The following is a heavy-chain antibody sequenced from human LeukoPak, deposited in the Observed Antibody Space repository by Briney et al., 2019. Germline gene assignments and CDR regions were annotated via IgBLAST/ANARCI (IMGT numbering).Heavy chain of an antibody. D-gene: IGHD2-2*01. CDR1: GGSISSYY. V-gene: IGHV4-59*01. CDR3: ARELSGYCSSTSCPHWYFDL. CDR2: IYYSGST. Sequence: PSETLSLTCTVSGGSISSYYWSWIRQPPGKGLEWIGYIYYSGSTNYNPSLKSRVTISVDTSKNQFSLKLSSVTAADTAVYYCARELSGYCSSTSCPHWYFDLWGRGTLVTVSS. J-gene: IGHJ2*01.